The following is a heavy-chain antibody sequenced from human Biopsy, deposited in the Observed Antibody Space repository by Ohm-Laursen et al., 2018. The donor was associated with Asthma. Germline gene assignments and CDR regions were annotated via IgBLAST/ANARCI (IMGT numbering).Heavy chain of an antibody. D-gene: IGHD3-22*01. CDR3: ARGDSSNWSHYYFDY. CDR1: GFAVSRDH. Sequence: GSLRLSCTASGFAVSRDHMFWVRQAPGKGLEWVSVIYSGGTSHTADSVRGRFTISRDYSKNTLYLQMHSLRAEYTAVYYCARGDSSNWSHYYFDYWGQGTLVTVSS. J-gene: IGHJ4*02. CDR2: IYSGGTS. V-gene: IGHV3-53*01.